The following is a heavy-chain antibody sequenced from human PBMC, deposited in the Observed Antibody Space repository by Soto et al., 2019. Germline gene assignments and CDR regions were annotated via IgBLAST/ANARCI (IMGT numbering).Heavy chain of an antibody. J-gene: IGHJ5*02. V-gene: IGHV4-31*03. Sequence: QVQLQESGPGLVKPSQTLSLTCTVSGGSISSGGYYWSWIRQHPGKGLEWIGYIYYSGSTYYNPSLKSRVTISVDTSKNQFSLKLSSVTAADTAVYYCARVSLIIMPEPGGFDPWGQGTLVTVSS. D-gene: IGHD3-10*01. CDR2: IYYSGST. CDR1: GGSISSGGYY. CDR3: ARVSLIIMPEPGGFDP.